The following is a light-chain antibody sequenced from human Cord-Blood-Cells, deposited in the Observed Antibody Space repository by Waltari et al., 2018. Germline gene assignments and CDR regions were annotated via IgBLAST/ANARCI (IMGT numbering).Light chain of an antibody. J-gene: IGKJ3*01. CDR2: WAS. CDR1: PSVLYSSNNKYY. CDR3: QQYYSTPLT. V-gene: IGKV4-1*01. Sequence: DIVMTQSPDSLAVFLGERATINCKSSPSVLYSSNNKYYLAWYQQKPGQPPKMLIYWASSRESGVPNRFSGSGSGTDFTLTISSLQAEDVAVYYCQQYYSTPLTFGPGTKVDIK.